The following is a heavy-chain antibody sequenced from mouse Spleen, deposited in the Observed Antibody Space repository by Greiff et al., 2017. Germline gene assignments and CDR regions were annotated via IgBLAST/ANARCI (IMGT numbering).Heavy chain of an antibody. D-gene: IGHD4-1*01. CDR3: ARWELRGDY. V-gene: IGHV1-69*01. J-gene: IGHJ2*01. CDR2: IDPSDSYT. CDR1: GYTFTSYW. Sequence: VQLQQPGAELVMPGASVKLSCKASGYTFTSYWMHWVKQRPGQGLEWIGEIDPSDSYTNYNQKFKGKATLTVDKSSSTAYMQLSSLTSEDSAVYYCARWELRGDYWGQGTTLTVSS.